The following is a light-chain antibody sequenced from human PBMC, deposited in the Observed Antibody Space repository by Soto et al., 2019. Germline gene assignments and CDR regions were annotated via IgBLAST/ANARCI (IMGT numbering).Light chain of an antibody. V-gene: IGLV1-40*01. CDR2: GNI. J-gene: IGLJ1*01. Sequence: QAVLTQPPSVSGAPGQRVTISCTGSSSNIGAGYDVHWYQQLPGTAPKLLIYGNINRPSGVPDRFSGSKSGTSASLAITGLQDEDEADYCCQSYGSSLSGYVFGTGTKLTVL. CDR1: SSNIGAGYD. CDR3: QSYGSSLSGYV.